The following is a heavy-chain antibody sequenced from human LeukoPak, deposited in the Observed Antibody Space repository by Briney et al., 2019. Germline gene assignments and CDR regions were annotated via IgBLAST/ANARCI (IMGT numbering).Heavy chain of an antibody. CDR3: ARLPHVLLWFGELLSLP. V-gene: IGHV4-39*01. CDR1: GFTFSSYSMN. D-gene: IGHD3-10*01. CDR2: IYYSGST. J-gene: IGHJ4*02. Sequence: GSLRLSCAASGFTFSSYSMNWVRQPPGKGLEWIGSIYYSGSTYYNPSLKSRVTISVDTSKNQFSLKLSSVTAADTAVYYCARLPHVLLWFGELLSLPWGQGTLVTVSS.